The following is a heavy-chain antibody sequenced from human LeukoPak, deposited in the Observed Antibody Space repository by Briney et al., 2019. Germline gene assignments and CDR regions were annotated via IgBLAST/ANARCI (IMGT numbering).Heavy chain of an antibody. CDR3: ARVEWELLGRGFDP. CDR1: GFTFRSYE. J-gene: IGHJ5*02. Sequence: GGTLRLSCAASGFTFRSYELNWIRQAPGKGLERVSYISSGGSIKYYADSVNGRFTISRDNTKNSLYLQMNGLRAEGTDVYYCARVEWELLGRGFDPWGQGTLVTVSS. D-gene: IGHD1-26*01. CDR2: ISSGGSIK. V-gene: IGHV3-48*03.